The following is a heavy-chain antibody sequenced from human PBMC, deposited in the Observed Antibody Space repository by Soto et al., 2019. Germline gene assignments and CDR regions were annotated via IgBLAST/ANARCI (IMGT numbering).Heavy chain of an antibody. CDR1: GGSISNNY. Sequence: VQLQESGPRLVKPSETLSLTCNVSGGSISNNYWTWIRQPAGKGLEWIGRIYSNGRTNFNPSLKSRISMSIDTSKNQFSLKLTSVTAADTAVYYCARSYRDSYEHWGQGTLATVSS. V-gene: IGHV4-4*07. CDR3: ARSYRDSYEH. CDR2: IYSNGRT. D-gene: IGHD4-17*01. J-gene: IGHJ1*01.